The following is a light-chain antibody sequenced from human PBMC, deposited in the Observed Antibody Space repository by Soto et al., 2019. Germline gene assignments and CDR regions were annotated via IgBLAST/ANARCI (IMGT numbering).Light chain of an antibody. CDR2: AAS. V-gene: IGKV1-39*01. CDR1: QSISSY. J-gene: IGKJ1*01. Sequence: DIQMTQSPSSLSASVGDRVTITCRASQSISSYLNWYQQKPGKAPKLLIYAASILQSGVPSRFSGSGSGTDFTLTTSTLQTEDFATYYCQHSYSTRWTFGQGPKVEIK. CDR3: QHSYSTRWT.